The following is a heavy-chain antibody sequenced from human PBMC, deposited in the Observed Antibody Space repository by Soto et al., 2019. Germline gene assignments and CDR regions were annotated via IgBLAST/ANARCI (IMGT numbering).Heavy chain of an antibody. J-gene: IGHJ6*02. CDR2: ISHDGGT. V-gene: IGHV4-34*02. Sequence: QVQLQQWGAGLLRPSDTLSLTCAFYGGSFDDFYWSWVRQSPGKGLEWVGEISHDGGTNYSPSLASRVSISGDTSKNQFSLHLRSVTAADTGLYYCARGQLVWYGDLTPYHRDMDVWGQGTTVTVSS. CDR3: ARGQLVWYGDLTPYHRDMDV. D-gene: IGHD3-10*01. CDR1: GGSFDDFY.